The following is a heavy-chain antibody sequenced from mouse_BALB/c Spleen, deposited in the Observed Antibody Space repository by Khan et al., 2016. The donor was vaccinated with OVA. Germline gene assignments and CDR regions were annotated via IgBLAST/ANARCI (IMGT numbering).Heavy chain of an antibody. CDR3: TRMVDY. J-gene: IGHJ4*01. CDR1: GFTFSGYA. Sequence: EVELVESGGGLVKPGGSLKLSCAASGFTFSGYAVSWIRQTPEKGLEWVASINSGGSTYYPDSVKGRFTISRDDARNILYLQMSSLRSEDTAMYYCTRMVDYWGQGTSVTVSS. CDR2: INSGGST. V-gene: IGHV5-6-5*01.